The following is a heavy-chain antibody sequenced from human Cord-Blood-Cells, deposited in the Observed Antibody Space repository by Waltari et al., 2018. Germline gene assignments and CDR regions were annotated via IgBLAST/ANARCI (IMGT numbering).Heavy chain of an antibody. D-gene: IGHD6-13*01. J-gene: IGHJ5*02. Sequence: QVTLKESGPVLVKPTETLTLTCTVPGFSLSNARMGVSWIRQPPGKALEWLAHIFSNDEKSYSTSLKSRLTISKDTSKSQVVLTMTNMDPVDTATYYCARHLIAAAETNWFDPWGQGTLVTVSS. V-gene: IGHV2-26*01. CDR3: ARHLIAAAETNWFDP. CDR1: GFSLSNARMG. CDR2: IFSNDEK.